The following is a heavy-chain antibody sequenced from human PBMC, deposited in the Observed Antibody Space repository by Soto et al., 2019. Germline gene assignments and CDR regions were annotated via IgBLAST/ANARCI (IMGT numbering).Heavy chain of an antibody. D-gene: IGHD3-22*01. Sequence: QVQLVQSGAEVKKPGSSVKVSCKASGDTFSSYAINWVRQAPGQGLEWMGGIIPMLGTANYAQKFKGRVTITAGDSTSTVYMELSSLRSEDTAVYYCARVGPAHYYDSSGSYSPLDYWGQGTLVTVSS. CDR2: IIPMLGTA. J-gene: IGHJ4*02. V-gene: IGHV1-69*01. CDR3: ARVGPAHYYDSSGSYSPLDY. CDR1: GDTFSSYA.